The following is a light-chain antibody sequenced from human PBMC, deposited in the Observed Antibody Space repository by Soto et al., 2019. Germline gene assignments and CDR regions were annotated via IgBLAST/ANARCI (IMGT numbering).Light chain of an antibody. Sequence: QSALTQPPSASGSPGQSVTISCTGTSSDVGGYNYVSWYQQHPGKAPKFMIYEVSKRPSGVPDRFSGSKSGNTASLTVSGLQAEEEAEYYCSSYAGSNFVVFGGGTKLTVL. CDR1: SSDVGGYNY. V-gene: IGLV2-8*01. J-gene: IGLJ2*01. CDR3: SSYAGSNFVV. CDR2: EVS.